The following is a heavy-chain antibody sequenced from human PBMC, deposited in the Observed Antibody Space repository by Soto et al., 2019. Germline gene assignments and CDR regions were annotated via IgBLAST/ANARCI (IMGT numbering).Heavy chain of an antibody. Sequence: ASVKVSCKASGGTFSSYAISWVRQAPGQGLDWMGGIIPIFGTANYAQKFQGRVTITADESTSTAYMELSSLRSEDTAVYYCARENAERDYGDYLAYGMDVWGQGTTVTVSS. CDR3: ARENAERDYGDYLAYGMDV. D-gene: IGHD4-17*01. J-gene: IGHJ6*02. V-gene: IGHV1-69*13. CDR2: IIPIFGTA. CDR1: GGTFSSYA.